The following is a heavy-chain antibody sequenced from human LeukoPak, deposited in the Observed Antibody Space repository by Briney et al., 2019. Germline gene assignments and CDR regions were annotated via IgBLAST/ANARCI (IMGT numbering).Heavy chain of an antibody. CDR2: IIPIFGTA. CDR3: ARDLTVTTSEGGYYYMDV. J-gene: IGHJ6*03. V-gene: IGHV1-69*13. Sequence: GASVKVSCKASGGTFSSYAISWVRQAPGQGLEWMGGIIPIFGTANYAQKFQGRVTITADESTSTAYMELSSLRSEDTAVYYCARDLTVTTSEGGYYYMDVWGKGTTVTVSS. D-gene: IGHD4-11*01. CDR1: GGTFSSYA.